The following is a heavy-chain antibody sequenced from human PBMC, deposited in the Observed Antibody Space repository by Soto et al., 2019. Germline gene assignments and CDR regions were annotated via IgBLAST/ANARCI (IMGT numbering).Heavy chain of an antibody. D-gene: IGHD3-22*01. CDR1: DGSIISCC. J-gene: IGHJ4*02. Sequence: SETKSLTCTVADGSIISCCLCWIRQTPGKGLEWIGYIYYSGSTNYNPSLKSRVTISVDTSKNQFSLKLSSVTAADTAVYYCARGADYYDSSGPIDYWGQGTLVTVSS. CDR2: IYYSGST. V-gene: IGHV4-59*12. CDR3: ARGADYYDSSGPIDY.